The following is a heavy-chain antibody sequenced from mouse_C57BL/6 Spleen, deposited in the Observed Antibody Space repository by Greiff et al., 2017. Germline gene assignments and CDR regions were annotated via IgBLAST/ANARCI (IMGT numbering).Heavy chain of an antibody. J-gene: IGHJ4*01. CDR3: AKNYYDGSSSYAMDY. V-gene: IGHV2-5*01. CDR1: GFSLTSYG. D-gene: IGHD1-1*01. Sequence: VQLQQSGPGLVQPSQSLSITCTVSGFSLTSYGVHWVRQSPGKGLEWLGVIWRGGSTDYNAAFMSRLSITKDNSKSQVFFKMNSLQADDTAIYYCAKNYYDGSSSYAMDYWGQGTSVTVSS. CDR2: IWRGGST.